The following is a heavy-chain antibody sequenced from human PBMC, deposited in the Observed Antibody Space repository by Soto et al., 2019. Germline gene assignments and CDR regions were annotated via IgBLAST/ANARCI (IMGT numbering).Heavy chain of an antibody. D-gene: IGHD4-17*01. CDR1: GGSISSYY. CDR2: IYYSGST. J-gene: IGHJ5*02. Sequence: SETLSLTCTVSGGSISSYYWSWIRQPPGKGLEWIGYIYYSGSTNYNPSLKSRVTISVDTSKNQFSLKLSSVTAADTAVYYCARWLTSYGDYETEWFDPWGQGTLVTVSS. CDR3: ARWLTSYGDYETEWFDP. V-gene: IGHV4-59*01.